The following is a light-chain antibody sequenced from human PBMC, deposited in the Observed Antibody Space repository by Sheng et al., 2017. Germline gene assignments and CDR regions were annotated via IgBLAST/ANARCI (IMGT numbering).Light chain of an antibody. J-gene: IGLJ3*02. Sequence: SYDLTQPPSVSVSPGQTASITCSGDKLDDKYICWYQQRSGQSPLLVIYQDTKRPSGIPERFSGSKSGNTASLTISGLQTEDEADYYCCSYAGNYIWVFGGGTKVTVL. CDR2: QDT. V-gene: IGLV3-1*01. CDR1: KLDDKY. CDR3: CSYAGNYIWV.